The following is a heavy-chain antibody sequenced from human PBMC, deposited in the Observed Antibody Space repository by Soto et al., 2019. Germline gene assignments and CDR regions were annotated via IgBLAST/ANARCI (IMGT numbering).Heavy chain of an antibody. J-gene: IGHJ4*02. CDR3: ARGRIAAAGTKDPDFDY. Sequence: PSETLSLTCAVYGGSFSGYYWSWIRQPPGKGLEWIGEINHSGSTNYNPSLKSRVTISVDTSKNRFSLKLSSVTAADTAVYYCARGRIAAAGTKDPDFDYWGQGTLVTVSS. CDR2: INHSGST. V-gene: IGHV4-34*01. CDR1: GGSFSGYY. D-gene: IGHD6-13*01.